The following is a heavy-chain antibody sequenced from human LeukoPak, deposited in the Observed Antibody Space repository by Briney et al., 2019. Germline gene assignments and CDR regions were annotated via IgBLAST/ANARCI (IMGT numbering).Heavy chain of an antibody. D-gene: IGHD3-3*01. CDR2: INHSGST. J-gene: IGHJ4*02. CDR1: GGPFSGYY. V-gene: IGHV4-34*01. CDR3: ASRSFWSGYYPFDY. Sequence: SETLSLTCAVYGGPFSGYYWSWIRQPPGKGLEWIGEINHSGSTNYNPSLKSRVTISVDTSKNQFSLKLSSVTAADTAVYYCASRSFWSGYYPFDYWGQGTLVTVSS.